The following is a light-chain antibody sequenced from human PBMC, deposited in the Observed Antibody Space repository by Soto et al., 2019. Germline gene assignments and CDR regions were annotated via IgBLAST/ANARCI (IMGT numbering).Light chain of an antibody. CDR1: QDIIPH. J-gene: IGKJ5*01. Sequence: DIQMTQSPSSLSASVGDTVTITCRASQDIIPHLAWYQQRPGQVPNLLIYGASTLHSGVPSRFRGSGSGTHFTLTISSLQPEDVATYYCQNYHLALGTFGQGTRLEIK. CDR2: GAS. CDR3: QNYHLALGT. V-gene: IGKV1-27*01.